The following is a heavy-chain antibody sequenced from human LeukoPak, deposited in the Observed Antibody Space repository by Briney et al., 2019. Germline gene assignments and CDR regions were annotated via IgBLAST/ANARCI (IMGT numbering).Heavy chain of an antibody. Sequence: GGSLRLSCAASGFTVSSNYMSWVRQAPGKGLEWVSVIYSGGSTYYADSVKGRFTISRDNSKNTLYLQMNSLRDEDTAVYYCARGRGVENGYDAFDIWGQGTMVTVSS. CDR3: ARGRGVENGYDAFDI. V-gene: IGHV3-53*01. CDR2: IYSGGST. CDR1: GFTVSSNY. D-gene: IGHD1-1*01. J-gene: IGHJ3*02.